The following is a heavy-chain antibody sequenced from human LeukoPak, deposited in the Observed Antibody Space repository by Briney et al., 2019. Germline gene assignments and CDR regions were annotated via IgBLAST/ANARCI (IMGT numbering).Heavy chain of an antibody. D-gene: IGHD6-19*01. Sequence: SVKVSCKASGGTFSRYAVSWVRQAPGQGLEWMGGIIPMFGIANYAQKFQGRVTITADESTSTAYMELSSLRSEDTAVYYCARDRPYTGGWRGFDYWGQGTLVTVSS. J-gene: IGHJ4*02. CDR3: ARDRPYTGGWRGFDY. V-gene: IGHV1-69*01. CDR1: GGTFSRYA. CDR2: IIPMFGIA.